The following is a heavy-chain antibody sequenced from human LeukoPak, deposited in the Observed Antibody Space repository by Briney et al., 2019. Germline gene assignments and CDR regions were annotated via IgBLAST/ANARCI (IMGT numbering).Heavy chain of an antibody. V-gene: IGHV3-74*01. CDR1: GFTFSSSW. D-gene: IGHD3-22*01. J-gene: IGHJ4*02. CDR3: ARAMISGSDY. CDR2: INSDGSTT. Sequence: GGSLGLSCAASGFTFSSSWMHWVRQAPGKGLVWVSRINSDGSTTTCADSVRGRFTISRDNAKNTLYLQMNSLRAEDTAVYYCARAMISGSDYWGQGTLVTVSS.